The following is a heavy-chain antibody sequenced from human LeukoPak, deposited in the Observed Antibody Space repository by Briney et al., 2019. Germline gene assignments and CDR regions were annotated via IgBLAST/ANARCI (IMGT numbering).Heavy chain of an antibody. D-gene: IGHD6-25*01. CDR3: AKDASTSRSGHYYYALDV. CDR1: GFTFSTYA. J-gene: IGHJ6*02. Sequence: PGGSLRLPCAASGFTFSTYAMNWVRQAPGKGLEWVSGISGSGGNTFYADSVEGRFTISRDNSKNTLYLQMSTLRAEDTALYYCAKDASTSRSGHYYYALDVWGPGTTVTVSS. V-gene: IGHV3-23*01. CDR2: ISGSGGNT.